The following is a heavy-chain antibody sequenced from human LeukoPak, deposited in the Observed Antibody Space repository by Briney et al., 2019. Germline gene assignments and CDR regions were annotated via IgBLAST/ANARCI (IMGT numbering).Heavy chain of an antibody. D-gene: IGHD2-15*01. Sequence: GGSLRLSCAASGFTFSSYWMNWVRQTPGKGLVWVSAINRDGSTTTYADSVKGRFTVSKDNAKNTLFLQMNSLRAEDTAIYYCARGYCSGGSCYSRPDSWGQGTLVIVSS. CDR2: INRDGSTT. J-gene: IGHJ4*02. CDR3: ARGYCSGGSCYSRPDS. V-gene: IGHV3-74*01. CDR1: GFTFSSYW.